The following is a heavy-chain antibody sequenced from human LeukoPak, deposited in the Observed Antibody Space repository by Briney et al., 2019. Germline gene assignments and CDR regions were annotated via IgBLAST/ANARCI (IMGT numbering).Heavy chain of an antibody. J-gene: IGHJ4*02. CDR3: ARDLTIFGVVIRGFDY. V-gene: IGHV3-20*04. CDR2: INWNGGST. D-gene: IGHD3-3*01. CDR1: GFTYSSRG. Sequence: GGSLRLSCAASGFTYSSRGMSWVRQAPGKGLEWVSGINWNGGSTGYADSVKGRFTISRDNAKNSLYLQMNSLRAEDTALYYCARDLTIFGVVIRGFDYWGQGTLVTVSS.